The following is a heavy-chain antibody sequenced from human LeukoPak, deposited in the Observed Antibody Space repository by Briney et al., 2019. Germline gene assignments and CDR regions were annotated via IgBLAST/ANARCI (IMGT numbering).Heavy chain of an antibody. Sequence: SETLSLTCTVSGGSISSGSYYWSWIRQPAGKGLEWIGRIYTSGSTNYNPSLKSRVTISVDTSKNQFSLKLSSVTAADTAVYYCARGYSSSWYLNWFDPWGQGTLVTVSS. CDR3: ARGYSSSWYLNWFDP. J-gene: IGHJ5*02. D-gene: IGHD6-13*01. CDR1: GGSISSGSYY. V-gene: IGHV4-61*02. CDR2: IYTSGST.